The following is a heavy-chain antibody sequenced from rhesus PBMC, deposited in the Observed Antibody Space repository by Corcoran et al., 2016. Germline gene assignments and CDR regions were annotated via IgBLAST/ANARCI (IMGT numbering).Heavy chain of an antibody. Sequence: QVQLVQSGAEVKKPGTSVRLSCTASGYTFTSYYIHWLRQAPGQVLEWMGWINPSNDNTGYAQKVQGRGTMTRDTSTSTAYMELNSLRSDDTAVYYCARYYSGSQGLDFWGQGLRVTVSS. D-gene: IGHD3-16*01. CDR3: ARYYSGSQGLDF. CDR1: GYTFTSYY. CDR2: INPSNDNT. V-gene: IGHV1-200*01. J-gene: IGHJ3*01.